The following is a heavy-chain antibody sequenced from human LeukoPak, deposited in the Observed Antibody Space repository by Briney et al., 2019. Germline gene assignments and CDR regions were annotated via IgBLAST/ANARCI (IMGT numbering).Heavy chain of an antibody. D-gene: IGHD6-19*01. CDR2: INHSGST. CDR1: GGSFSGDC. Sequence: SETLSLTCAVYGGSFSGDCWSWIRQPPGKGLEWIGEINHSGSTNYNPSLKSRVTISVDTSKNQFSLKLSSVTAADTAVYYCARSGSSGWYNAFDIWGQGTMVTVSS. CDR3: ARSGSSGWYNAFDI. J-gene: IGHJ3*02. V-gene: IGHV4-34*01.